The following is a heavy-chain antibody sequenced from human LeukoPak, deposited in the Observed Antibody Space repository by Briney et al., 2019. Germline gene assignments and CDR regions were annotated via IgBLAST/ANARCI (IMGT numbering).Heavy chain of an antibody. CDR2: ISAYNVNT. CDR3: ASDYIPRGRIAAAGRGGNWFNP. J-gene: IGHJ5*02. Sequence: ASAKVSCKASGYTFTSYGISWVRQAPGQGLEWMGWISAYNVNTNYAQKLQGRVTMTTDTSTSTAYMKLRSLRSDDTAVYYCASDYIPRGRIAAAGRGGNWFNPWGQGTLVTVSS. CDR1: GYTFTSYG. V-gene: IGHV1-18*01. D-gene: IGHD6-13*01.